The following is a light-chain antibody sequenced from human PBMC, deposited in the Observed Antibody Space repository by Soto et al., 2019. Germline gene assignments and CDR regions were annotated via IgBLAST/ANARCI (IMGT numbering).Light chain of an antibody. Sequence: EIVMTQSPATLSVSPGERATLSCRASQSVDSNLAWYQQKPGQAPRLLIYGASTRATGIPARFSGSGSGTEFTLTISSLESEDFVVYHCQQYKNWPLTFGGGTKVEIK. V-gene: IGKV3D-15*01. CDR2: GAS. CDR1: QSVDSN. CDR3: QQYKNWPLT. J-gene: IGKJ4*01.